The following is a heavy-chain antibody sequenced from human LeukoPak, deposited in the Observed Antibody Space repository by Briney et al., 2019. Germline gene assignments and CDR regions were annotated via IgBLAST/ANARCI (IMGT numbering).Heavy chain of an antibody. CDR3: ARAETQYYDFWSGYHNWFDP. CDR1: GGSISSYC. V-gene: IGHV4-59*01. J-gene: IGHJ5*02. Sequence: SETLSLTCTVSGGSISSYCWSWIRQPPGKGLEWIGYIYYSGRTNYNPSLKSRITILVDTSKNQFSLKLSSVTAADTAVYYCARAETQYYDFWSGYHNWFDPWGQGTLVTVSS. D-gene: IGHD3-3*01. CDR2: IYYSGRT.